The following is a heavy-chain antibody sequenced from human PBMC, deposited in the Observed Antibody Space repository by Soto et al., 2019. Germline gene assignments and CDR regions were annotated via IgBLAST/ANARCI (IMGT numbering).Heavy chain of an antibody. J-gene: IGHJ4*02. CDR2: IHYSGATP. CDR3: ARGGTDFATIGSFAY. D-gene: IGHD1-26*01. Sequence: QVQLVQAGAEVKMPGASGKDSCKASGYTFTKYYMHWERQAPGIGLAWMGVIHYSGATPTYAQKFPRRVTMARDTSSSTFHVQLVNLASEDTAVYYRARGGTDFATIGSFAYRGQGTLVTV. CDR1: GYTFTKYY. V-gene: IGHV1-46*01.